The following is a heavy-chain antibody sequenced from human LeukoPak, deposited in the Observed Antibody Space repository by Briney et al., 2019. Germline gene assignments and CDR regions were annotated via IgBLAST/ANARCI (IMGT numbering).Heavy chain of an antibody. Sequence: GGSLRLSCAASGFAFSSYVLHWVRRAPGKGPEWVSAIGTGGDTHYADSVMGRFTISRDNAKKSLFLQMNSLIAEDMAVYYCARVSWGFNCSGGSCYSETNFDYWGQGTLVTVSS. CDR2: IGTGGDT. D-gene: IGHD2-15*01. V-gene: IGHV3-47*02. J-gene: IGHJ4*02. CDR3: ARVSWGFNCSGGSCYSETNFDY. CDR1: GFAFSSYV.